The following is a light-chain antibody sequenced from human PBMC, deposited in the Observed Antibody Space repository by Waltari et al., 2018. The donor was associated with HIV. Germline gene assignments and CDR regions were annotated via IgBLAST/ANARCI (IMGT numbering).Light chain of an antibody. CDR2: NTS. CDR3: HQRAQWRIT. J-gene: IGKJ5*01. Sequence: EIILTQSPPTLSLSAGDRAALSCRGSQSVGFYLAWYQQRPGQAPRLLIYNTSYRADGIPTRCSGRGSKTDFTLSISDLEPDDSAVDYWHQRAQWRITVGQGTRLDIK. CDR1: QSVGFY. V-gene: IGKV3-11*01.